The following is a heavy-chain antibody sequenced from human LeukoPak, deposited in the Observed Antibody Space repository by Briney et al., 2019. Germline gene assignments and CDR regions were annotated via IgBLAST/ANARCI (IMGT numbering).Heavy chain of an antibody. CDR3: ARDRGQFSNYFDY. V-gene: IGHV3-30*04. CDR2: ISDVGSSK. Sequence: GGSLRLSCVTSGFTFSNHAMHWVRQAPGKGLEWVAVISDVGSSKYYADSVKGRFTISRDNSKNTLYLQMNSLTAEDTAVYYCARDRGQFSNYFDYWGQGTLVTVSS. CDR1: GFTFSNHA. D-gene: IGHD4-11*01. J-gene: IGHJ4*02.